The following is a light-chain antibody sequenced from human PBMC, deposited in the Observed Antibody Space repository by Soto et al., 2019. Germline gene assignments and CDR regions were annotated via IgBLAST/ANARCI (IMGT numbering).Light chain of an antibody. CDR3: QQSYSTPPLT. J-gene: IGKJ4*01. Sequence: PGVRATLSCSASQSVSSNLAWYQQKPGQAPRLLIYGASSRATGIPDRFSGSGSGTDFTLTISSLQPEDFATFYCQQSYSTPPLTFGGGTKVDI. CDR2: GAS. V-gene: IGKV3D-15*01. CDR1: QSVSSN.